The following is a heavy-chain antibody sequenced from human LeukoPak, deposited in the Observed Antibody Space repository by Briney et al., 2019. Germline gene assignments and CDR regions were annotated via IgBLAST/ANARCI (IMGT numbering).Heavy chain of an antibody. D-gene: IGHD3-10*01. V-gene: IGHV4-31*03. Sequence: SQTLSLTCTVSGGSISSGGYSWSWIRQPPGKGLEWIGYIYYSGSTYYNPSLKSRVTISVDASKNQFSLKLSSVTAAATAVYYCARYYMVRGVIIDSPGDRPYYFDYWGQGTLVTVSS. CDR3: ARYYMVRGVIIDSPGDRPYYFDY. J-gene: IGHJ4*02. CDR2: IYYSGST. CDR1: GGSISSGGYS.